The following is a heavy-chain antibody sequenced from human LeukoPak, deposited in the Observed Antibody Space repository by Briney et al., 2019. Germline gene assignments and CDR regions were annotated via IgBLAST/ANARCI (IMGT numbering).Heavy chain of an antibody. Sequence: GGSLRLSCAASGFKLIGYSMNWVRQAPGRGLEWVSYINSSSGTIIYADSVKGRFTISRDNAKNSLYLQMNSLRAEDTAVYYCAKEGDNTGYRYFDDWGQGTLVTVSS. CDR1: GFKLIGYS. J-gene: IGHJ4*02. V-gene: IGHV3-48*04. CDR2: INSSSGTI. CDR3: AKEGDNTGYRYFDD. D-gene: IGHD3-22*01.